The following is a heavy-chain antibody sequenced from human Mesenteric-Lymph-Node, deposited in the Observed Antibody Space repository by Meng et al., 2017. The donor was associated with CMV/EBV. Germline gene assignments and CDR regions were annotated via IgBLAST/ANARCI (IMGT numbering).Heavy chain of an antibody. CDR1: GGSISSSNW. J-gene: IGHJ6*02. Sequence: SETLSLTCAVSGGSISSSNWWSWVRQPPGKGLEWIGEIYHSGSTNYNPSLKSRVTISVDTSKNQFSLKLSSVTAADTAVYYCARAYYYYYDMDVWGQGTTVTVSS. V-gene: IGHV4-4*02. CDR3: ARAYYYYYDMDV. CDR2: IYHSGST.